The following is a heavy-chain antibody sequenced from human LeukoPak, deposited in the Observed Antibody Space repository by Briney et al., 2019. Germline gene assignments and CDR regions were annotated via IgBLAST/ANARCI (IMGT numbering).Heavy chain of an antibody. V-gene: IGHV3-48*03. D-gene: IGHD3-10*02. Sequence: PGGSLRLSCAASGFISSDYSLHWVRQAPGKGLEWVSYISSSGSTIYYADSVKGRFTISRDNAKNSLYLQMNSLRAEDTAVYYCAELGITMIGGVWGKGTTVTISS. CDR1: GFISSDYS. CDR2: ISSSGSTI. CDR3: AELGITMIGGV. J-gene: IGHJ6*04.